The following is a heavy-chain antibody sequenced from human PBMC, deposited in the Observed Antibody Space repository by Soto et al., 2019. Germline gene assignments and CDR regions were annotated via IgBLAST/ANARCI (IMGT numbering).Heavy chain of an antibody. Sequence: GGSLRLSCAASGFTFSSYAMSWVRQAPGKGLEWVSAISGSDGSTYYADSVKGRFTISRDNSKNTLYLQMNSLRAEDTAVYYCAKVEILWLDSPGFDPWGQGTLVTVSS. V-gene: IGHV3-23*01. CDR2: ISGSDGST. J-gene: IGHJ5*02. CDR1: GFTFSSYA. CDR3: AKVEILWLDSPGFDP. D-gene: IGHD5-18*01.